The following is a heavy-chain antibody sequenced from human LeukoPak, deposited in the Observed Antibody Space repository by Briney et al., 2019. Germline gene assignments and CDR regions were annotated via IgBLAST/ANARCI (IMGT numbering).Heavy chain of an antibody. Sequence: GGSLRLSCTVSGFTVSSDSMSWVRQAPGKGLEWVSFIYSGGSTHYSDSVKGRFTISRDNAKNSLYLQMNSLRAEDTAVYYCATERIQLWQRGDYWGQGTLVTVSS. D-gene: IGHD5-18*01. CDR3: ATERIQLWQRGDY. J-gene: IGHJ4*02. CDR2: IYSGGST. CDR1: GFTVSSDS. V-gene: IGHV3-53*01.